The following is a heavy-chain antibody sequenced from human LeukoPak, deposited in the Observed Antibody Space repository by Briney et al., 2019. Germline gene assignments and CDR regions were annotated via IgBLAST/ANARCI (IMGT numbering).Heavy chain of an antibody. D-gene: IGHD3-10*01. CDR3: ARDSGHQFDY. V-gene: IGHV4-59*01. CDR2: VHDGGST. CDR1: GGSISGFY. Sequence: PSETLSLTCTVSGGSISGFYWTWIRQPPGKGLEWIGYVHDGGSTFYNPSLKSRLSISIDTSKYQSSLRLTSMTPADTAVYYCARDSGHQFDYWGRGTLVTVSS. J-gene: IGHJ4*02.